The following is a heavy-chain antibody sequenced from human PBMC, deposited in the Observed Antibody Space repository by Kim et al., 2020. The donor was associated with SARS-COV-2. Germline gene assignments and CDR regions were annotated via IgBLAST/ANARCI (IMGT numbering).Heavy chain of an antibody. Sequence: GGSLRLSCAASGFTFSSYSMNWVRQAPGKGLEWVSSISSSSSYIYYADSVKGRFTISRDNAKNSLYLQMNSLRAEDTAVYYCARDLRGNLRLGELSLTAPVAFDIWGQGTMVTVSS. V-gene: IGHV3-21*01. D-gene: IGHD3-16*02. J-gene: IGHJ3*02. CDR1: GFTFSSYS. CDR3: ARDLRGNLRLGELSLTAPVAFDI. CDR2: ISSSSSYI.